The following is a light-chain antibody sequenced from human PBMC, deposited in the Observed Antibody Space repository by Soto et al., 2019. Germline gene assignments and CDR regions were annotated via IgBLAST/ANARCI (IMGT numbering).Light chain of an antibody. J-gene: IGLJ1*01. CDR2: RNN. Sequence: QSVLTQPPSASGTPGQRVTISCPGSSSNIGSNYVYWYQQLPGTAPKLLIPRNNQRPSGVPDRFSGSKSGTSASLAISGLRSEDEADYYCAAWDDSLSGYVFGTGTKLTVL. CDR1: SSNIGSNY. CDR3: AAWDDSLSGYV. V-gene: IGLV1-47*01.